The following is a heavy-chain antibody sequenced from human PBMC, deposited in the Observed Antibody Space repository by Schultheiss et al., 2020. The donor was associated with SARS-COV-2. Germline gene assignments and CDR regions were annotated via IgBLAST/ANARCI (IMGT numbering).Heavy chain of an antibody. CDR3: AKDLHYWTSMDV. CDR1: GFTFSSYS. D-gene: IGHD1-1*01. V-gene: IGHV3-23*03. Sequence: GESLKISCTASGFTFSSYSMNWVRQAPGKGLMWVSRINSDGSLTEHADSVRGRFAISRDNSRNTVSLQMNSLRADDTGVYYCAKDLHYWTSMDVWGQGTTVTVSS. J-gene: IGHJ6*02. CDR2: INSDGSLT.